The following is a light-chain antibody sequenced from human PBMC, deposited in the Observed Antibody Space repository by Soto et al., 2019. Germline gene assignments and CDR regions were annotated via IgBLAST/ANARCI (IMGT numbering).Light chain of an antibody. CDR1: SSDVGTYNL. CDR3: CSYAAGNTYV. J-gene: IGLJ1*01. CDR2: EVS. V-gene: IGLV2-23*02. Sequence: QSALTQPASVSGSPGQSITISGTGTSSDVGTYNLVSWYQQHPGKAPKLMIYEVSKWPSGVSNRFSGSKSGNTASLTISGLQAEDEADYYCCSYAAGNTYVFGTGTKLTVL.